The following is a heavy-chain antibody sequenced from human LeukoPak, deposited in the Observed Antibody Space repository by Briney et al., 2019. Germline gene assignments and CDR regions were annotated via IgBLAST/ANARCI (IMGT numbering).Heavy chain of an antibody. CDR2: IKQDGSEK. D-gene: IGHD6-19*01. Sequence: PGGSLRLSCAASGFTFSSYWMSWVRQAPGKGLEWVANIKQDGSEKYYVDSVKGRFTISRDNAKNPLYLQMNSLRAEDTAVYYCARVGYSSGWYSGYFDYWGQGTLVTVSS. CDR1: GFTFSSYW. CDR3: ARVGYSSGWYSGYFDY. J-gene: IGHJ4*02. V-gene: IGHV3-7*01.